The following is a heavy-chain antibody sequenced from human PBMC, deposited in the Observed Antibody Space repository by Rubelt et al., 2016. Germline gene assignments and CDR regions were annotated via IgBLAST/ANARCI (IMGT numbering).Heavy chain of an antibody. Sequence: EVQLVESGGGLVQPGGSLRLSCAASGFTVSSNYMSWVRQAPGKGLAWVSVIYSGGSTYYADSVKGRFTISRDNSKNTLYLQMNSLRAEDTAVYYCATGERWLQRGDAFDIWGQGTMVTVSS. V-gene: IGHV3-66*01. D-gene: IGHD5-24*01. J-gene: IGHJ3*02. CDR1: GFTVSSNY. CDR2: IYSGGST. CDR3: ATGERWLQRGDAFDI.